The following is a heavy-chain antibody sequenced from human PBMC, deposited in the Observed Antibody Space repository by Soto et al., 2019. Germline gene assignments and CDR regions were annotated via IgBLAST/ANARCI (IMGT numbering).Heavy chain of an antibody. D-gene: IGHD3-22*01. CDR1: GDSFSGYY. CDR3: ATPVSSGYQAFEV. CDR2: VYTSGAT. Sequence: QVQLQESGPGLLRPSDTLSLTCTVSGDSFSGYYWSWIRQPAGKGLEWIGRVYTSGATDYNPSLTSRVTVSIDTSRNQFSLQLRFVTAADTAVHYCATPVSSGYQAFEVWGQGTMVTVSS. J-gene: IGHJ3*01. V-gene: IGHV4-4*07.